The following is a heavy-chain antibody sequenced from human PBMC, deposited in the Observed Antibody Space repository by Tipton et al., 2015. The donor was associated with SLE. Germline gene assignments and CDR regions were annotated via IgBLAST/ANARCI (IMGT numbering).Heavy chain of an antibody. J-gene: IGHJ3*02. CDR3: ARAGGIAARPGAFDI. V-gene: IGHV3-53*01. CDR1: GFTVSSNY. Sequence: SLRLSCAASGFTVSSNYMSWVRRAPGKGLEWVSVVYSGGSTYYADSVKGRFTISRDNSKNTLYLQINSLRAEDTAVYYCARAGGIAARPGAFDIWGQGTMVTVSS. CDR2: VYSGGST. D-gene: IGHD6-6*01.